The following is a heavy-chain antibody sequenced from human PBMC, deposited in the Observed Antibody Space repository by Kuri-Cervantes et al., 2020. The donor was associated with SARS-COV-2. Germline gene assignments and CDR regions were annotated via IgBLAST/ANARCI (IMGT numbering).Heavy chain of an antibody. CDR1: GFTFSSYG. Sequence: LSLTCAASGFTFSSYGMHWVRQAPGKGLEWVAVISYDGSNKYYADSVKGRFTISRDNSKNTLYLQMNSLRAEDTAVYYCAREDPSDNWFDPWGQGTLVTVSS. CDR2: ISYDGSNK. V-gene: IGHV3-30*03. CDR3: AREDPSDNWFDP. J-gene: IGHJ5*02.